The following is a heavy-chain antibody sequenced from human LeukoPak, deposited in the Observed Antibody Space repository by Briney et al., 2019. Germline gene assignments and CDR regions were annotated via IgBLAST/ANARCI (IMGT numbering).Heavy chain of an antibody. CDR1: GYSFGNRW. J-gene: IGHJ4*02. D-gene: IGHD2-2*02. V-gene: IGHV5-51*01. Sequence: GESLKISCKGSGYSFGNRWIGWVRQMPGKGLEWMGIIYPDDPDTIYSPSFQGQVTISADKSISTAYLQWSSLKASDTAMYYCAIGGDSTTSCYRCFDYWGQGTLVTVSS. CDR2: IYPDDPDT. CDR3: AIGGDSTTSCYRCFDY.